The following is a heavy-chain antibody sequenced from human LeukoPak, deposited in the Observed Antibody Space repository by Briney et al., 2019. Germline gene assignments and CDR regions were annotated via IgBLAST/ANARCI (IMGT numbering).Heavy chain of an antibody. V-gene: IGHV3-48*01. D-gene: IGHD4-17*01. CDR1: GFTFSTYA. CDR2: ISSSSSTI. J-gene: IGHJ4*02. CDR3: AKDPTTDH. Sequence: GGSLRLSCAASGFTFSTYAMNWVRQPPGKGLEWVSYISSSSSTIYYADSAKGRFTISRDKAKNSLYLQMNSLRAEDTAVYYCAKDPTTDHWGQGTLVTVSS.